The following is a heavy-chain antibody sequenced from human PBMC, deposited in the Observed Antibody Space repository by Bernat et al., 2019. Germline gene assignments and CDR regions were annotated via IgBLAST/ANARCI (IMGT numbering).Heavy chain of an antibody. J-gene: IGHJ4*02. CDR1: RYSFTSYW. V-gene: IGHV5-10-1*01. D-gene: IGHD2-15*01. CDR2: IDPSDSYT. CDR3: ATRPATVVIGGRGDY. Sequence: EVQLVQSGAEVKKPGESLRISCQVSRYSFTSYWITWVRQMPGKGLEWMGRIDPSDSYTNYSPSFQGHVTISADKSINTAYLQWSSLQASDTAMYYCATRPATVVIGGRGDYWGQGTQVTVSS.